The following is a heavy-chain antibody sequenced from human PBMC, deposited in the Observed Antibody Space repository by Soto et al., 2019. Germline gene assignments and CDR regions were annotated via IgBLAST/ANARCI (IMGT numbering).Heavy chain of an antibody. CDR3: ATIPRYRHGYPFVC. D-gene: IGHD5-18*01. J-gene: IGHJ4*02. Sequence: EMQLVESGGGLVKPGRSLRLSCTGSGFTFGDYAMSWFRQTPGKGLECVGFIRSERYGGTPDYAASVKGRFTISRDESQSVAYLQMNGLNSEDTGVYYCATIPRYRHGYPFVCWGQETLVTVSS. CDR2: IRSERYGGTP. V-gene: IGHV3-49*05. CDR1: GFTFGDYA.